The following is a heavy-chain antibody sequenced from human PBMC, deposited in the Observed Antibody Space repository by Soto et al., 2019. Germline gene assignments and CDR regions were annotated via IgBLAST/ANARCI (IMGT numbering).Heavy chain of an antibody. Sequence: GGSLRLSCAASGFTFSSYAMSCVRQAPGKGLEWVSAISGSGGSTYYADSVKGRFTISRDNSKNTLYLQMNSLRAGDTAVYYCAKRGHYNWFDPWGQGTLVTVSS. J-gene: IGHJ5*02. V-gene: IGHV3-23*01. CDR1: GFTFSSYA. CDR2: ISGSGGST. CDR3: AKRGHYNWFDP.